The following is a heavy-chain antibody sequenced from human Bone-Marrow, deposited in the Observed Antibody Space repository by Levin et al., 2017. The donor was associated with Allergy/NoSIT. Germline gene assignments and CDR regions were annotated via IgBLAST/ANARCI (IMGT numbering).Heavy chain of an antibody. CDR2: ITHSSSYT. V-gene: IGHV3-11*05. CDR1: GFTFSEYY. D-gene: IGHD1-26*01. J-gene: IGHJ5*01. Sequence: GGSLRLSCAVSGFTFSEYYMSWIRQAPGKGLEWISYITHSSSYTNYADSVKGRFTISRDNAKNSFYLQMNSLRSEDTAVYYCARERALGGSYHDSWGQGTLVTVSS. CDR3: ARERALGGSYHDS.